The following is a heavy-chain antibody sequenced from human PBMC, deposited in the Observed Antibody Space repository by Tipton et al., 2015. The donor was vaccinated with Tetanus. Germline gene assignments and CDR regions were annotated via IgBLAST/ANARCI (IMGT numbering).Heavy chain of an antibody. V-gene: IGHV4-30-4*08. CDR2: IYYSGST. Sequence: TLSLTCTVSGGSVSSGSYYWSWIRQPPGKGLEWIGYIYYSGSTYYNPSLKSRVTISVDTSTNQFSLKLSSVTAADTAVYYCARYVDTAMVRSPYFDYWGQGTLVTVSS. J-gene: IGHJ4*02. CDR3: ARYVDTAMVRSPYFDY. CDR1: GGSVSSGSYY. D-gene: IGHD5-18*01.